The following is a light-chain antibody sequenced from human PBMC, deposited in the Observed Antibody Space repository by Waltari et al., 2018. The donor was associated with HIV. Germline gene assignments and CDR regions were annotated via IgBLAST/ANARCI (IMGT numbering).Light chain of an antibody. CDR1: SNDIFNYNY. Sequence: QSALTQPASVSGSPGQSITISCTGASNDIFNYNYVSWYQQHPAKAPKLIIYDVTSRPSGVSHRFSASKSGNPASLTISGLQADDEADYYCSSYTNNNTLIFGGGTKLTVL. V-gene: IGLV2-14*03. J-gene: IGLJ2*01. CDR2: DVT. CDR3: SSYTNNNTLI.